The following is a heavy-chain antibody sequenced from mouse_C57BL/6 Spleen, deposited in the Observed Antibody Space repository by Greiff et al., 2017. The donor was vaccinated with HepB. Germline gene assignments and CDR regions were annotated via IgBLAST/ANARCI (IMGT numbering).Heavy chain of an antibody. CDR1: GYAFSSSW. CDR2: IYPGDGAT. J-gene: IGHJ2*01. CDR3: ARGDCGSDGRFDY. Sequence: QVQLQQSGPELVKPGASVKISCKASGYAFSSSWMNWVKQRPGQGLEWIGRIYPGDGATNYNGKFKGKATLTADKASSTAYRQLSSLTSEGSAVYFCARGDCGSDGRFDYWGQGTTLTVAS. V-gene: IGHV1-82*01. D-gene: IGHD1-1*02.